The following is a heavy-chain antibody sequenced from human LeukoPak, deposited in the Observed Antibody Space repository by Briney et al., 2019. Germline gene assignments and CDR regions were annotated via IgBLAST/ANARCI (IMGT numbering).Heavy chain of an antibody. Sequence: GGSLRLSCAASGFTFTNYAMSWVRQAPGKGLEWVSATVGSGPDTYHADSVKGRFTISRDNSKNTLYLQMNSLRAEDTAVYYCAKGYSYPGDWFDPWGQGTLVTVSS. V-gene: IGHV3-23*01. CDR1: GFTFTNYA. J-gene: IGHJ5*02. D-gene: IGHD5-18*01. CDR3: AKGYSYPGDWFDP. CDR2: TVGSGPDT.